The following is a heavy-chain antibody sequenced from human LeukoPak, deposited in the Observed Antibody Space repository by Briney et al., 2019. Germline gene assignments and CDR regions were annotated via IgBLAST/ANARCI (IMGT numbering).Heavy chain of an antibody. Sequence: GGSLRLSCAASGFTFSSYGMHWVRQAPGKGLEWVAFIRYDGSNKYYADSVKGRFTISRDNSKNTLYLQMNSLRAEDTAVYYCAKGDYYDSSGYPSDYWGQGTLVTVSS. CDR1: GFTFSSYG. V-gene: IGHV3-30*02. D-gene: IGHD3-22*01. CDR3: AKGDYYDSSGYPSDY. CDR2: IRYDGSNK. J-gene: IGHJ4*02.